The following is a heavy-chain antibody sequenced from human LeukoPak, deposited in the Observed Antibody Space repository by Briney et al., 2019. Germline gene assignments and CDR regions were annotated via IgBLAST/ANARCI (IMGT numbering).Heavy chain of an antibody. CDR1: GGTFSSYA. Sequence: ASVKVSCKASGGTFSSYAISWVRRAPGQGLEWMGGIIPIFGTTNYAQKFQGRVTITADESTSTAYMELSSLTSEDTAIYYCARDSNDFWSGYRSWGQGTLVTVSS. CDR3: ARDSNDFWSGYRS. J-gene: IGHJ4*02. CDR2: IIPIFGTT. D-gene: IGHD3-3*01. V-gene: IGHV1-69*01.